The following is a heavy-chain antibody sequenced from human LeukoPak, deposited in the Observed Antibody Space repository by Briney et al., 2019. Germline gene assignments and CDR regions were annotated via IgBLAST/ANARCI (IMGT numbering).Heavy chain of an antibody. CDR2: ISSSSSYI. J-gene: IGHJ6*03. CDR3: AREGYCSSTSCQYYYYYYMDV. D-gene: IGHD2-2*01. Sequence: GGSLRLSCAASGFTFSSYSMNWVRQAPGKGLEWVSSISSSSSYIYYADSVKGRFTISRDNAKNSLYLQMNSLRAEDTAVYYCAREGYCSSTSCQYYYYYYMDVWGKGTTVTVSS. V-gene: IGHV3-21*01. CDR1: GFTFSSYS.